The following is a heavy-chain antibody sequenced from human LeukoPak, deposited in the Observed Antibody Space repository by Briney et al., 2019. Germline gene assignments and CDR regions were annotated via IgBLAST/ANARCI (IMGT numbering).Heavy chain of an antibody. D-gene: IGHD6-13*01. V-gene: IGHV1-69*05. J-gene: IGHJ4*02. CDR1: GGTFSSYA. CDR3: ARERPPGDSSNWFLEGYFDI. CDR2: IIPIFGTA. Sequence: ASVMVSCKASGGTFSSYAITWVRQAPGQGLEWMGRIIPIFGTANYAQKFQGRVTITTDESTSTAYMELSTLRSDDTAVYYCARERPPGDSSNWFLEGYFDIWGQGTLVTVSS.